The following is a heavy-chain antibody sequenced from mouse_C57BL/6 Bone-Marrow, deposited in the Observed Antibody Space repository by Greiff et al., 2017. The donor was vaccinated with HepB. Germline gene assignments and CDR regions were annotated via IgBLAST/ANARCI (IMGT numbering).Heavy chain of an antibody. CDR2: IDPANGNT. D-gene: IGHD1-1*01. V-gene: IGHV14-3*01. CDR3: ARREYYGSKPQD. CDR1: GFNIKNTY. J-gene: IGHJ2*01. Sequence: VHVKQSVAELVRPGASVKLSCTASGFNIKNTYMHWVKQRPEQGLEWIGRIDPANGNTKYAPKFQGKATITADTSTNTAYLQLSSLTSEDTAIYYCARREYYGSKPQDWGQGTTLTVSS.